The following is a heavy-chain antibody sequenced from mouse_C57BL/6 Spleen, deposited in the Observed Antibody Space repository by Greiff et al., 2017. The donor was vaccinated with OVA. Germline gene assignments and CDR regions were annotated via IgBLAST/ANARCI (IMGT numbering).Heavy chain of an antibody. Sequence: EVKLVESGGGLVKPGGSLKLSCAASGFTFSSYTMSWVRQTPEKRLEWVATISGGGGNTYYPDSVKGRFTISRDNAKNTLYLQRSSLRSEDTAVYYCARQASSGYWFAYWGQGTLVTVSA. CDR1: GFTFSSYT. CDR3: ARQASSGYWFAY. J-gene: IGHJ3*01. D-gene: IGHD3-2*02. V-gene: IGHV5-9*04. CDR2: ISGGGGNT.